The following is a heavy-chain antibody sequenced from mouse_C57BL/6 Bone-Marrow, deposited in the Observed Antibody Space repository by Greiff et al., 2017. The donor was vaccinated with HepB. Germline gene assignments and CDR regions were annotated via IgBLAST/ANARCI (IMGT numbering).Heavy chain of an antibody. CDR2: IYPGNSDT. CDR1: GYTFTSYW. D-gene: IGHD1-1*01. Sequence: EVKVVESGTVLARPGASVKMSCKTSGYTFTSYWMHWVKQRPGQGLEWIGAIYPGNSDTSYNQKFKGKAKLTAVTSASTAYMELSSLTNEDSAVYYCTRKAGSYYYGSRSFDYWGQGTTLTVSS. CDR3: TRKAGSYYYGSRSFDY. J-gene: IGHJ2*01. V-gene: IGHV1-5*01.